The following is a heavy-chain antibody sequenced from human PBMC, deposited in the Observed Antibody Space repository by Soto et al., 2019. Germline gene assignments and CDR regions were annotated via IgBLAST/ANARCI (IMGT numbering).Heavy chain of an antibody. D-gene: IGHD6-19*01. Sequence: PGGSLRLSCAASGFTFSSYSMNWVRQAPGKGLEWVSSISGSSSYIYYADSVKGRFTISRDNAKNTLYLQMNSLRAEDTAVYYGARGVVVAGYGAFEIWGQGTMVTVSS. J-gene: IGHJ3*02. V-gene: IGHV3-21*04. CDR3: ARGVVVAGYGAFEI. CDR2: ISGSSSYI. CDR1: GFTFSSYS.